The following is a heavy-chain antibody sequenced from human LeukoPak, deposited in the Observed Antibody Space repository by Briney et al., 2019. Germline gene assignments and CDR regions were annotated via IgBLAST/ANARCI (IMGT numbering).Heavy chain of an antibody. CDR2: ITHSGST. D-gene: IGHD3-22*01. CDR3: ARLRQYCDSCDVDGLDM. Sequence: PSETLSLTCTVSGGSISSYYWSWIRQPPGKGLEWIGEITHSGSTNYSPSLRSRVTISVDTSKNQFSLKLSSVTAADTAVYYCARLRQYCDSCDVDGLDMWGQGTMITVSS. V-gene: IGHV4-34*01. CDR1: GGSISSYY. J-gene: IGHJ3*02.